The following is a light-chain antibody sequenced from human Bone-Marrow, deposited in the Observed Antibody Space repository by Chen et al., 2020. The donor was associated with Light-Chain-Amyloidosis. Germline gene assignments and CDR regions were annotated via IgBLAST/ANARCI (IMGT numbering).Light chain of an antibody. Sequence: SYELPQSPSVPVYTGPTARLTCSGDDLPTKYAYWYQQKPGQAPVLVIHRDTERPSGISERFSGSSSGTTATLTISGVQAEDEADYHCQSADSSGTYEVIFGGGTKLTVL. CDR3: QSADSSGTYEVI. CDR1: DLPTKY. V-gene: IGLV3-25*03. CDR2: RDT. J-gene: IGLJ2*01.